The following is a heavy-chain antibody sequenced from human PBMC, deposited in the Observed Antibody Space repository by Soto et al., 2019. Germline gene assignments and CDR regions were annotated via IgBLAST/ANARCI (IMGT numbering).Heavy chain of an antibody. CDR3: ARGRGGYSYYYYGMDV. V-gene: IGHV4-34*01. J-gene: IGHJ6*02. D-gene: IGHD2-21*01. Sequence: SETLSLTCAVYGGSFSGYYWSWIRQPPGKGLEWIGEINHSGSTNYNPSLKSRVTISVDTSKNQFSLKLSSVTAADTAVYYCARGRGGYSYYYYGMDVWGQGTKVT. CDR1: GGSFSGYY. CDR2: INHSGST.